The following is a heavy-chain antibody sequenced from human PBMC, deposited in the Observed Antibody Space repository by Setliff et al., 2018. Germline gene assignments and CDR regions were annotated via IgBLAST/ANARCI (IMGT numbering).Heavy chain of an antibody. V-gene: IGHV1-8*03. J-gene: IGHJ4*02. CDR1: GYTFTSYD. Sequence: ASVKVSCKASGYTFTSYDINWVRQATGQGLEWMGWMNPNSGNTGYAQKFQGRVTITADKSTSTAYMELSSLRSEDTAVYYCARATRNNFDYWGQGTLVTVSS. CDR2: MNPNSGNT. CDR3: ARATRNNFDY.